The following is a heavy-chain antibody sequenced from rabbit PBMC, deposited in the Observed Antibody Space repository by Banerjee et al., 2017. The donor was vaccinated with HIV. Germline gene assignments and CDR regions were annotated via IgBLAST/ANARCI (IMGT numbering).Heavy chain of an antibody. D-gene: IGHD4-1*01. CDR1: GFSFSSGYD. V-gene: IGHV1S45*01. CDR2: IYNGDIGNKD. CDR3: ARDSNDWCFDV. J-gene: IGHJ3*01. Sequence: QEQLVESGGGLVQPGGSLKLSCKASGFSFSSGYDMCWVRQAPGKGLEWIACIYNGDIGNKDILPAWGKRRFPHPKTSTTVTLQMTSLTAADTATYFCARDSNDWCFDVWGQGTLVTVS.